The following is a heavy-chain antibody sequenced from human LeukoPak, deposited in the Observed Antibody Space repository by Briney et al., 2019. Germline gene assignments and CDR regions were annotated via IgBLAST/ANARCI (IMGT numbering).Heavy chain of an antibody. CDR1: GFTFSSYA. V-gene: IGHV3-23*01. CDR2: ISGSGGST. D-gene: IGHD5-12*01. CDR3: ARQAAKDGYGTPDAFDI. Sequence: GGSLRLSCAASGFTFSSYAMSWVRQAPGKGLEWVSAISGSGGSTYYADSVKGRFTVSRDNSKNTLYLQMNGLRAEDTAIYYCARQAAKDGYGTPDAFDIWGQGTMVTVSS. J-gene: IGHJ3*02.